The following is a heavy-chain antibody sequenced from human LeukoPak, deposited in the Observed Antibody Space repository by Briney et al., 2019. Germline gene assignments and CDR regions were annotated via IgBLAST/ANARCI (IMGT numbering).Heavy chain of an antibody. J-gene: IGHJ4*02. CDR3: ARTPLLFDY. V-gene: IGHV4-34*01. CDR1: GGSLSGYY. CDR2: INHSGST. Sequence: SETLSLTCAVYGGSLSGYYWSWIRQPPGKGLEWIGEINHSGSTNYNPSLKSRVTISVDTSKNQFSLKLSSVTAADTAVYYCARTPLLFDYWGQGTLVTVSS.